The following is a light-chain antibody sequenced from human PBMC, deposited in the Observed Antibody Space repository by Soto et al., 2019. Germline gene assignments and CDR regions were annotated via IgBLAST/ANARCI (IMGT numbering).Light chain of an antibody. J-gene: IGKJ1*01. CDR1: QSISSW. V-gene: IGKV1-5*03. CDR3: QKYNSAPRT. CDR2: KAS. Sequence: EIPMTESRSSLSPSVAHRVTITCRASQSISSWLAWYQQKPGKAPKLLIYKASSLESGVPSRFSGSGSGTDFTLTISSLQPEDVATYYCQKYNSAPRTFGQGTKVDIK.